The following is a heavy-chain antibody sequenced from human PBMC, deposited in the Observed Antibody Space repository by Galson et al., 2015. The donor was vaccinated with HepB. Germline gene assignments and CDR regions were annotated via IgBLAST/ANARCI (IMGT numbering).Heavy chain of an antibody. J-gene: IGHJ3*02. CDR3: ARVVYDTIAGRGAFDI. CDR1: GYTLSSFY. Sequence: SVKVSCKASGYTLSSFYMNWVRQAPGQGLEWMGIINPSGGSTSNAQKFQGRVTMTRDTSTSTVYMELSSLRSEDTAVYYCARVVYDTIAGRGAFDIWGQGTMVTVSS. CDR2: INPSGGST. D-gene: IGHD3-22*01. V-gene: IGHV1-46*01.